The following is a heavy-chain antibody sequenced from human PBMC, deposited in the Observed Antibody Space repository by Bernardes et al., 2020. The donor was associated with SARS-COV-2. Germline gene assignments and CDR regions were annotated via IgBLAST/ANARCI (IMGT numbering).Heavy chain of an antibody. V-gene: IGHV3-30*04. Sequence: GSLRLSCAASGFTFSSYAMHWVRQAPGKGLEWVAVISYDGSNKYYADSVKGRFTISRDNSKNTLYLQMNSLRAEDTAVYYCARGRVSAAIIGWFDPWGQGTLVTVSS. CDR2: ISYDGSNK. CDR1: GFTFSSYA. CDR3: ARGRVSAAIIGWFDP. J-gene: IGHJ5*02. D-gene: IGHD2-2*01.